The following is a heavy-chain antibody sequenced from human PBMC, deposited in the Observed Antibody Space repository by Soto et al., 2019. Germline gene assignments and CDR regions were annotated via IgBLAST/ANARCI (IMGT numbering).Heavy chain of an antibody. D-gene: IGHD6-19*01. Sequence: GGSLRLSCAASGFAFSSYAMSWVRQAPGKGLEWVSAISATGMSTYYADSVKGRFTISRDNSKNMMFLQMTSLRAEDTARYFCAKSRISVTSHFDYWGQGALVTVSS. CDR1: GFAFSSYA. V-gene: IGHV3-23*01. CDR3: AKSRISVTSHFDY. CDR2: ISATGMST. J-gene: IGHJ4*02.